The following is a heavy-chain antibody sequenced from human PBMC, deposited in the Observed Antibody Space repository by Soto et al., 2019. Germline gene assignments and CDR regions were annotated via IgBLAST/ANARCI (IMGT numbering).Heavy chain of an antibody. CDR2: IGTAGDT. J-gene: IGHJ4*02. Sequence: GGSLRLSCSASGFTLSSYDMHWVRQGPGKGLEWVSAIGTAGDTNYAGSVKGRFTISRENAKNSLYLQMNSLRAGDTAIYFCARAIGPTLFDYWGQGTLVTVSS. CDR1: GFTLSSYD. V-gene: IGHV3-13*04. D-gene: IGHD3-22*01. CDR3: ARAIGPTLFDY.